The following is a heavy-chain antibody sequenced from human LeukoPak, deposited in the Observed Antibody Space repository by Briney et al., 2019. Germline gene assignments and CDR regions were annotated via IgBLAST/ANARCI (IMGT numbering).Heavy chain of an antibody. D-gene: IGHD5-24*01. J-gene: IGHJ4*02. Sequence: PGSSLRLSCAASGFILSNHWMTWVRQAPGKGLEWVSVIYGGGNIYYADSVKGRFTISRDNSKNTLYLQMNSLRAEDTAVYYCARGAGYNYPYYFDYWGQGTLVTVSS. CDR2: IYGGGNI. CDR3: ARGAGYNYPYYFDY. V-gene: IGHV3-53*01. CDR1: GFILSNHW.